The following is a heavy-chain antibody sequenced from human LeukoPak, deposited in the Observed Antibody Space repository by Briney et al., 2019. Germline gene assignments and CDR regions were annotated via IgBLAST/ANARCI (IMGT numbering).Heavy chain of an antibody. CDR2: ISNDGSYN. D-gene: IGHD3-22*01. CDR1: GFTFSNYG. V-gene: IGHV3-30*18. CDR3: AKDINSKGYDY. Sequence: GGSLRLSCAASGFTFSNYGMHWVRQAPDKGLEWVTLISNDGSYNDYADSVKGRFTISRDNSKNTLYLQMNSLTSEDTAMYFCAKDINSKGYDYWGQGTLVTVSS. J-gene: IGHJ4*02.